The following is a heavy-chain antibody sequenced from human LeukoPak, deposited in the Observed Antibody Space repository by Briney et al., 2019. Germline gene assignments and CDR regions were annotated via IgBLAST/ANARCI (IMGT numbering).Heavy chain of an antibody. CDR2: IWYDGSNK. CDR3: ARDLKAAGTFDY. J-gene: IGHJ4*02. Sequence: GGSLRLSCAASGFTFSSYGMHWVRQAPGKGLEWVAVIWYDGSNKYYADSVKGRFTISRDNSKNTLYLQMNSLRAEDTAVYYCARDLKAAGTFDYWGQGTLVTVSS. V-gene: IGHV3-33*01. CDR1: GFTFSSYG. D-gene: IGHD6-13*01.